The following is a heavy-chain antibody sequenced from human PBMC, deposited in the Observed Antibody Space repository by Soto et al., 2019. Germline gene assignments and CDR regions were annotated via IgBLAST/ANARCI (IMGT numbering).Heavy chain of an antibody. CDR1: GFTFSSYA. J-gene: IGHJ4*02. CDR2: ISYDGSNK. CDR3: ARAGGLLLDY. D-gene: IGHD2-15*01. V-gene: IGHV3-30-3*01. Sequence: QVQLVESGGGVVQPGRSLRLSCGASGFTFSSYAMHWVRQAPGKGLEWVAVISYDGSNKFYADSVKGRFTISRDTSKNTLYLQMNSLRVEDTAFYYCARAGGLLLDYWGQGTLVTVSS.